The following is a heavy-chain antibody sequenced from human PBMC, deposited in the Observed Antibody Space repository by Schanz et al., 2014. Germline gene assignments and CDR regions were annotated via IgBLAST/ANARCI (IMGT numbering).Heavy chain of an antibody. J-gene: IGHJ6*02. CDR1: GFNVGNNY. V-gene: IGHV3-66*01. CDR3: AKDDTQVNGMDV. Sequence: EVQLEVSGGGLVQPGGSLRLSCEASGFNVGNNYMSWVRQPPGKGLECISIIYSRGGTFHADSVKGRFTISRDKSKNTLYLEMNSLRAEDTAVYYCAKDDTQVNGMDVWGQGTTVTVSS. CDR2: IYSRGGT.